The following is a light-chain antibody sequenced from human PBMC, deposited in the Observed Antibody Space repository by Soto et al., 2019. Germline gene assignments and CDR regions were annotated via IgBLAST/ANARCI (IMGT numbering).Light chain of an antibody. J-gene: IGKJ1*01. V-gene: IGKV3-20*01. Sequence: EIVLTQSPASLSVSPGERATLSCRASQSVSSYLAWYQQKPGQAPRLLIYGASSRATGIPDRFSGSGSGTDFTLTISRLEPEDFAVYYCQQYGSSPVFGQGTKVDIK. CDR3: QQYGSSPV. CDR2: GAS. CDR1: QSVSSY.